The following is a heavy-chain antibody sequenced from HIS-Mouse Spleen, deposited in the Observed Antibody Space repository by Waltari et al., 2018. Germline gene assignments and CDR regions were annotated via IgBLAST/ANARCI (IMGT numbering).Heavy chain of an antibody. D-gene: IGHD6-13*01. J-gene: IGHJ2*01. Sequence: QLQLQESGPGLVKPSETLSLTCTVSGGSISSSSYYWGWLRQAPGKVLEWIGSINYSGGTHYNPSLKSRVTISVATPKNQFSLKLSSVTAADTAVYYCAREIPYSSSWYDWYFDLWGRGTLVTVSS. V-gene: IGHV4-39*07. CDR2: INYSGGT. CDR1: GGSISSSSYY. CDR3: AREIPYSSSWYDWYFDL.